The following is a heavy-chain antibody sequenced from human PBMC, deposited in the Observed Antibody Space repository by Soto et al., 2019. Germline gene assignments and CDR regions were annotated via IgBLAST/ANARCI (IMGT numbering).Heavy chain of an antibody. CDR3: ARDGILGTTQGSWFDP. V-gene: IGHV1-18*01. CDR2: ISGYNGNT. J-gene: IGHJ5*02. D-gene: IGHD1-26*01. CDR1: GYTFASYG. Sequence: QVQLVQSGAEVKEPGASVKVSCKASGYTFASYGINWVRQAPGQGLEWMGWISGYNGNTKYAQKFQGRVTVTTDTSTSAGYMELRRLSSDDTAVYYCARDGILGTTQGSWFDPWGQGTLVTVSS.